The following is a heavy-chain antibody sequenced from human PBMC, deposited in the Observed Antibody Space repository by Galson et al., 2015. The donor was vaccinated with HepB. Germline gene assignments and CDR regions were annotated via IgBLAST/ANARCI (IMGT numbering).Heavy chain of an antibody. CDR2: INTYNGNT. V-gene: IGHV1-18*01. CDR1: GYIFTSYG. Sequence: SVKVSCKASGYIFTSYGITWVRQAPGQGLEWMGWINTYNGNTNYAQKLQGRVTMTTDTSTSTAYAELRSLRSDDTAVYYCAREWDDDYVWGSSSVLDAFDLWGQGTMVTVSS. CDR3: AREWDDDYVWGSSSVLDAFDL. J-gene: IGHJ3*01. D-gene: IGHD3-16*01.